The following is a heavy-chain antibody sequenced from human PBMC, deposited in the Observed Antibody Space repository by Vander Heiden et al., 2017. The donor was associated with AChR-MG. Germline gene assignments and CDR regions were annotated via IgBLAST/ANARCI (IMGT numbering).Heavy chain of an antibody. Sequence: EVQLLESVAGLVQPGGSQTLSCAASGFTFSRSAMRWVRKAPGKGLEWVSSISGNGVSKYDAYSVKGRFTISRDNSNSTVYLKINRMRVEDTALYCFGKGAQSSTFDPWGQGALVTVSS. J-gene: IGHJ5*02. CDR3: GKGAQSSTFDP. D-gene: IGHD6-13*01. CDR1: GFTFSRSA. CDR2: ISGNGVSK. V-gene: IGHV3-23*01.